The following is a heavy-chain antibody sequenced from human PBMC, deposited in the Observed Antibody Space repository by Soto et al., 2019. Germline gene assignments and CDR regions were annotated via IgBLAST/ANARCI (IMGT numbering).Heavy chain of an antibody. CDR3: ARAVGYGHSFDS. J-gene: IGHJ4*02. CDR2: ISGYNGNT. CDR1: GYIFSEYG. V-gene: IGHV1-18*01. D-gene: IGHD5-12*01. Sequence: QVHLVQSGVEVKKPGASVKVSCKASGYIFSEYGFTWVRQAPGQGLEWMGWISGYNGNTKYPQNLQGRVTMTTDPSTTTAYMDLRSLTSDDTAVYYSARAVGYGHSFDSWGQGTLVTVSA.